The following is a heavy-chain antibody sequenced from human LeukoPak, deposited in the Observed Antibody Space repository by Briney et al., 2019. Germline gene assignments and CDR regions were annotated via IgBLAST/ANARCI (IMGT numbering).Heavy chain of an antibody. D-gene: IGHD5-12*01. CDR1: GGSITSSIYF. V-gene: IGHV4-39*01. J-gene: IGHJ4*02. CDR2: IYYSGST. Sequence: SETLSLTCTVSGGSITSSIYFWGWIRQPPGKGLEWIGSIYYSGSTYYNPSLKSRVTISVDTSKNQFSLKLTSVTAADTALYYCARRDDRGGYIDYWGQGTLVTVSS. CDR3: ARRDDRGGYIDY.